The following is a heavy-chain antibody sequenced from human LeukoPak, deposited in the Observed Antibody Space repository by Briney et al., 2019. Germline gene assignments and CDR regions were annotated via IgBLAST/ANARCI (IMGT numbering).Heavy chain of an antibody. J-gene: IGHJ4*01. V-gene: IGHV3-7*01. Sequence: GGSLRLSCAVSGFTFTDYWKNWVRHAPGKGLEWVASIRQDGGEKSSVDSVKGRFTISRDNTKNSLYLQMSSLWAEDTAVYYCARDGTAPGLYFDLWGRGTLVTVSS. CDR1: GFTFTDYW. D-gene: IGHD1/OR15-1a*01. CDR3: ARDGTAPGLYFDL. CDR2: IRQDGGEK.